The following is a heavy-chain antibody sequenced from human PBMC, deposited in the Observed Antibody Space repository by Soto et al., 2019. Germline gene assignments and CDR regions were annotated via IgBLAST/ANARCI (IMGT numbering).Heavy chain of an antibody. CDR2: ISYDGSNK. J-gene: IGHJ4*02. CDR1: GFTFSSYA. CDR3: ARDPNYYDSSGYWDY. Sequence: GGSLRLSCAASGFTFSSYAMHWVRQAPGKGLEWVAVISYDGSNKYYADSVKGRFTISRDNSKNTLYLQMNSLRAEDTAVYYCARDPNYYDSSGYWDYWGQGTLVTVSS. V-gene: IGHV3-30-3*01. D-gene: IGHD3-22*01.